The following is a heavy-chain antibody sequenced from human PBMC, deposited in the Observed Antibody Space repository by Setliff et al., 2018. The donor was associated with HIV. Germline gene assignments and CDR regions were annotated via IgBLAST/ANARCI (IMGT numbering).Heavy chain of an antibody. J-gene: IGHJ5*02. CDR2: IYSSGST. CDR3: ATYADRESNRFDP. V-gene: IGHV4-61*02. CDR1: GGSISSGTNY. D-gene: IGHD3-10*01. Sequence: PSETLSLTCSVSGGSISSGTNYWSWIRQPAGKGLEWIGRIYSSGSTNYNPSLKSRVTISVDTPKNQFSLKLSSVTAADTAVYYCATYADRESNRFDPWGQGILVTVSS.